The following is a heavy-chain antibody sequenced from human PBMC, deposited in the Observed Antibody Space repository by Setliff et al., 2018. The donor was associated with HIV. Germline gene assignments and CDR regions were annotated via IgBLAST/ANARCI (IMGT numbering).Heavy chain of an antibody. CDR1: GFIFSDYI. V-gene: IGHV3-64*02. Sequence: GSLRLSCAASGFIFSDYIMHWVRQAPGKGLEYVSAISSDGGTTYYADSVKGRFTISRDKSKNTLYLQMGSLGAEDMAVYYCAKMDVVVIPAAIRYWCQGTLVTVSS. J-gene: IGHJ4*02. D-gene: IGHD2-2*01. CDR2: ISSDGGTT. CDR3: AKMDVVVIPAAIRY.